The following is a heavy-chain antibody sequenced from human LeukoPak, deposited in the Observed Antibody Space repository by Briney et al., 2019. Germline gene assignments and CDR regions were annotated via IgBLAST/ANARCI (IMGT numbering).Heavy chain of an antibody. CDR2: ISAYNGNT. D-gene: IGHD3-22*01. Sequence: GASVKVSFKASGYTFTSYGISWVRQAPGQGLDWMGWISAYNGNTNYAQKLQGRVTMTTDTSTSTAYMELRSLRSDDTAVYYCARDLASWYYYDSSGYYYGFDYWGQGTLVTVSS. CDR1: GYTFTSYG. J-gene: IGHJ4*02. V-gene: IGHV1-18*01. CDR3: ARDLASWYYYDSSGYYYGFDY.